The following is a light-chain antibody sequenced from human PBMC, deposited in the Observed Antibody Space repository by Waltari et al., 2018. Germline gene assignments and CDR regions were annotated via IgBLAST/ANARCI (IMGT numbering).Light chain of an antibody. CDR2: DVS. V-gene: IGLV2-14*01. CDR3: SSYTSSSTYV. Sequence: QSALTQPASVSGSPGQSLTISCTGTSSDVGGYNYVSWYQQHQGKAPKLMIYDVSKRPSGVSNRFSGSKSGNTASLTISGLQAEDEADYYCSSYTSSSTYVFGTGTKVTVL. J-gene: IGLJ1*01. CDR1: SSDVGGYNY.